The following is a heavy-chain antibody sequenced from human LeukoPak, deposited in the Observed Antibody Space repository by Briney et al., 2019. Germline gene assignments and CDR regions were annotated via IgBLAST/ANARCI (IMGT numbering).Heavy chain of an antibody. J-gene: IGHJ4*02. CDR3: ARGVSPLLWFGESSS. CDR2: ISAYNGNT. V-gene: IGHV1-18*01. Sequence: ASVKVSCKASGYTFTSYGISWVRQAPGQGLEWMGWISAYNGNTNYAQKLQGRVTMTTDTSTSTAYMELSSLRSEDTAVYYCARGVSPLLWFGESSSWGQGTLVTVSS. D-gene: IGHD3-10*01. CDR1: GYTFTSYG.